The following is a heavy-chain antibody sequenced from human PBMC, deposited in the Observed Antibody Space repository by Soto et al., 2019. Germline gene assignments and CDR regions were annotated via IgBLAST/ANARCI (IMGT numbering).Heavy chain of an antibody. D-gene: IGHD3-16*02. CDR2: IYYSGST. J-gene: IGHJ6*02. V-gene: IGHV4-31*03. CDR3: ARLRESDYVWGSYRYSYYYYYGMDV. CDR1: GGSISSGGYY. Sequence: SETLSLTCTVSGGSISSGGYYWSWIRQHPGKGLEWIGYIYYSGSTYYNSSLKSRVTISVDTSKNQFSLKLSSVTAADTAVYYCARLRESDYVWGSYRYSYYYYYGMDVWGQGTTVT.